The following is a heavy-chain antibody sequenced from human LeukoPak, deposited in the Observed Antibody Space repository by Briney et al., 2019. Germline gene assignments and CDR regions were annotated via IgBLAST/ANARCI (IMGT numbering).Heavy chain of an antibody. CDR1: GDSVSSNSAA. CDR3: ASDSYSPEYFQH. D-gene: IGHD2-15*01. CDR2: TYYRSKWYN. Sequence: SQTLSLTCVISGDSVSSNSAAWNWIRQSPSRGLEWLGRTYYRSKWYNDYAVSVKSRITIKPDTSKNQFLLQLNSVTPEDTAVYYCASDSYSPEYFQHWGQGTLVTVSS. J-gene: IGHJ1*01. V-gene: IGHV6-1*01.